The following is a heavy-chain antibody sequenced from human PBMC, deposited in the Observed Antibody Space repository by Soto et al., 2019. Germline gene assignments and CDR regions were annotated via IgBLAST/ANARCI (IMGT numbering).Heavy chain of an antibody. CDR3: ARVHNYYGSGIAYYFDH. Sequence: EVQMVESGGGLVQPGGSLRLSCAASGFTFSSYEMNWVRQAPGKGLEWVSYISSSGSTIYYADSVKGRFTISRDNAKNSLYLQMNSLRAEDTAVYYCARVHNYYGSGIAYYFDHWGQGTLVTVSS. V-gene: IGHV3-48*03. D-gene: IGHD3-10*01. CDR1: GFTFSSYE. J-gene: IGHJ4*02. CDR2: ISSSGSTI.